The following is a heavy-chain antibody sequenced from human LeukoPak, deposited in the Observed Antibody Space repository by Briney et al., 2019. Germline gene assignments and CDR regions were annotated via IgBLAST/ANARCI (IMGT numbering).Heavy chain of an antibody. V-gene: IGHV4-59*08. Sequence: SETLSLTCTVSGGSITNYYWSWIRQPPGKGLEWIGFSYYNGNTNYNPSLKSRVTISVDMSKNQFSLKLSSVTAADTAVHYCARANCSGGSCYRGWFDPWDQGTLVTVSS. J-gene: IGHJ5*02. D-gene: IGHD2-15*01. CDR3: ARANCSGGSCYRGWFDP. CDR2: SYYNGNT. CDR1: GGSITNYY.